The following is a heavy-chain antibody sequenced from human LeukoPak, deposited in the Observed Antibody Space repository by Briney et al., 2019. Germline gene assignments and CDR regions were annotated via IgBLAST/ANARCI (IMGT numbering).Heavy chain of an antibody. D-gene: IGHD3-22*01. Sequence: GGSLRLSCAASGFTFSSYSMNWVRQAPGKGLEWVSSISTGSSFIYYADSVKGRFIISRDIAKNSLYLQMNSLRAEDTAVYYCARTDYYDKSIDYWGQGTLVTVSS. V-gene: IGHV3-21*01. CDR1: GFTFSSYS. CDR2: ISTGSSFI. J-gene: IGHJ4*02. CDR3: ARTDYYDKSIDY.